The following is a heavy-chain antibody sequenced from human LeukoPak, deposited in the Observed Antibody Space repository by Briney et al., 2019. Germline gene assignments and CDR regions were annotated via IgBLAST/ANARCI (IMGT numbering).Heavy chain of an antibody. V-gene: IGHV4-4*09. CDR3: ARIPLGYSGAYYFDY. CDR1: GGSISSHY. D-gene: IGHD5-12*01. CDR2: ISSSGSV. Sequence: PSETLSLTCTVSGGSISSHYWSWLRQSPGKGLEWIGYISSSGSVNDNPSLRSRVTISVDTSKNQFFLSLSSVSAADTAVYYCARIPLGYSGAYYFDYWGQGALVSVSP. J-gene: IGHJ4*02.